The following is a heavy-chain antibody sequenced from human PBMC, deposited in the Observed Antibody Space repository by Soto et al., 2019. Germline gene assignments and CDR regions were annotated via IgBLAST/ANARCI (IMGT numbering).Heavy chain of an antibody. CDR3: ARKDYYGSGIYYFDS. CDR2: LNPANGDT. D-gene: IGHD3-10*01. CDR1: GYTFTRYP. Sequence: QVQLVQSRPEVMKPGASVKLSCEASGYTFTRYPIHWVRQAPGQGLEWMGWLNPANGDTGYSHNFQGRVTITRDTSASTAYMEMNSLRSEDTAVYYCARKDYYGSGIYYFDSWGQGTQVTVSS. V-gene: IGHV1-3*01. J-gene: IGHJ4*02.